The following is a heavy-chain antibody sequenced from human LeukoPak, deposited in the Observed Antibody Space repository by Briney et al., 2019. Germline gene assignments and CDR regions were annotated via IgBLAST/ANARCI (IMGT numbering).Heavy chain of an antibody. CDR3: ARGVVVPAATLGGYYYMDV. CDR2: IYYSGST. J-gene: IGHJ6*03. CDR1: GGSISSYY. Sequence: PSETLSLTCTVSGGSISSYYWSWIRQPPGKGLEWIGYIYYSGSTNYNPSLKSRATISVDTSKNQFSLKLSSVTAADTAVYYCARGVVVPAATLGGYYYMDVWGKGTTVTVSS. V-gene: IGHV4-59*01. D-gene: IGHD2-2*01.